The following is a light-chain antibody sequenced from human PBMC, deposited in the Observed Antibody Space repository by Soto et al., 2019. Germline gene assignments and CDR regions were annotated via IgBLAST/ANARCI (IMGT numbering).Light chain of an antibody. J-gene: IGKJ2*01. V-gene: IGKV3-20*01. Sequence: EIVLTQSPGTLSLSPGERATLSCRASQSVSSSYLAWYHQKPGQAPRLLIYGASRRATGIPDRFSGSGSGTDFTLTISRLEPQDFAVYYCQQYGSSLYPVGQGTNLEIK. CDR3: QQYGSSLYP. CDR2: GAS. CDR1: QSVSSSY.